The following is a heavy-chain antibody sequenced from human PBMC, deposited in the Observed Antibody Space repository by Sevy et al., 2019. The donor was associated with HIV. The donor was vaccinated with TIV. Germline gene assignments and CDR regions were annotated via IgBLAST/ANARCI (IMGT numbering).Heavy chain of an antibody. CDR2: ISGSGKSK. Sequence: GGSLRLSCAASGFTLSDYYMSWIRQAPGEGLSWIAYISGSGKSKFYADSVKGRFTISRGIANNSVYLQRNGLRVDYTAVYYCARDGMTMTRDFDFWGQGALVTVSS. CDR1: GFTLSDYY. D-gene: IGHD1-20*01. CDR3: ARDGMTMTRDFDF. J-gene: IGHJ4*02. V-gene: IGHV3-11*01.